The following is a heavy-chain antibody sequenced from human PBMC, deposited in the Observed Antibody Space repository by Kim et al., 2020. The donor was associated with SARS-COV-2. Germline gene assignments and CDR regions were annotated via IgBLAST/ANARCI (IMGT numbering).Heavy chain of an antibody. J-gene: IGHJ5*02. Sequence: ASVKVSCKASGYTFTSYDINWVRQATGQGLEWMGWMNPNSGNTGYAQKFQGRVTMTRNTSISTAYMELSSLRSEDTAVYYCARGDCSSTSCYYWWFDPWGQGTLVTVSS. V-gene: IGHV1-8*01. CDR1: GYTFTSYD. CDR2: MNPNSGNT. CDR3: ARGDCSSTSCYYWWFDP. D-gene: IGHD2-2*01.